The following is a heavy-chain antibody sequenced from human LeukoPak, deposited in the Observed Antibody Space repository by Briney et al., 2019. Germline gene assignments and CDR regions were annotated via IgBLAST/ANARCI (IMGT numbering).Heavy chain of an antibody. J-gene: IGHJ4*02. CDR3: ARDPSIVGATGSDY. D-gene: IGHD1-26*01. CDR1: GYTFTGYY. CDR2: INPNSGGT. V-gene: IGHV1-2*02. Sequence: ASVKVSRKASGYTFTGYYMHWVRHAPGQGLEWMGWINPNSGGTNYAQKFQGRVTMTRDTSISTAYMELSRLRSDDTAVYYCARDPSIVGATGSDYWGQGTLVTVSS.